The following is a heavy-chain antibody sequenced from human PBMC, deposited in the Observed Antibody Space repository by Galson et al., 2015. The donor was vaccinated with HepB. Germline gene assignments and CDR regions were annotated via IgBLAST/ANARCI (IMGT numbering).Heavy chain of an antibody. CDR3: ASLITMVRGVIIDFDY. J-gene: IGHJ4*02. CDR2: INAGNGNT. CDR1: GYTFTSYA. D-gene: IGHD3-10*01. Sequence: SVKVSCKASGYTFTSYAMHWVRQAPGQRLEWMGWINAGNGNTKYSQKFQGRVTITRDTSASTAYMELSSLRSEDTAVYYCASLITMVRGVIIDFDYWGQGTLVTVSS. V-gene: IGHV1-3*01.